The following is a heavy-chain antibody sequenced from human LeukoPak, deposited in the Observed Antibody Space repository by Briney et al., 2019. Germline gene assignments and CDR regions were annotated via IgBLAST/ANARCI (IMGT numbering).Heavy chain of an antibody. V-gene: IGHV3-23*01. CDR2: ISGSGGST. CDR1: GFTLNSYG. Sequence: GSLKILRAASGFTLNSYGIHLVRQAPGKGLEWVSAISGSGGSTYFADSVKGRFTISRDNSKNTLYLQMNSLRAEDTAVYYCAKCSDYGVPDYFDYWGQGTLVTVSS. D-gene: IGHD4-17*01. J-gene: IGHJ4*02. CDR3: AKCSDYGVPDYFDY.